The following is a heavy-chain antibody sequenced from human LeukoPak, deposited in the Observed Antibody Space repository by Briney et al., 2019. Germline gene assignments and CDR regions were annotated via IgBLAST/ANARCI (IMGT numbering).Heavy chain of an antibody. CDR1: GGSISSGGYS. J-gene: IGHJ4*02. CDR3: ARVYYDSSGYYYFDY. Sequence: ASETLSLTCAVSGGSISSGGYSWSWIRQPPGKGLEWIGYIYHSGSTYYNPSLKSRVTISVDRSKNQFSLKLSSATAADTAVYYCARVYYDSSGYYYFDYWGQGTLVTVSS. CDR2: IYHSGST. D-gene: IGHD3-22*01. V-gene: IGHV4-30-2*01.